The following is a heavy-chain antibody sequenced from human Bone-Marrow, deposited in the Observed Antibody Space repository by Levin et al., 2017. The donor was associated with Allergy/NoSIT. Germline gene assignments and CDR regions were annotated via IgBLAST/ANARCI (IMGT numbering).Heavy chain of an antibody. CDR2: ISISGGNT. Sequence: GGSLRLSCAASGFTFASYALGWVRQAPGKGLEWVSAISISGGNTHYRDSVKGRFTISRDNSKNTLYLQMNSLRDEDTAVYYCMGVGIEDYWGQGTLVTVSS. J-gene: IGHJ4*02. CDR3: MGVGIEDY. D-gene: IGHD2-21*01. CDR1: GFTFASYA. V-gene: IGHV3-23*01.